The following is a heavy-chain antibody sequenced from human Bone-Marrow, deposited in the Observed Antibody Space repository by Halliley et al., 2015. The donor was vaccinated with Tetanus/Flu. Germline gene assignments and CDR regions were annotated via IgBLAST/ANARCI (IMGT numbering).Heavy chain of an antibody. J-gene: IGHJ4*02. Sequence: LRLSCSVSGGTVSSHHYYWTWVRQPPGKGLEWIGYISHIGRTNYNPSLKSRVTISVDTSNNQFSLNLSSVTAADTAVYYCAIQLYSSGGFDYWGQGTLATVSS. CDR1: GGTVSSHHYY. D-gene: IGHD3-10*01. CDR3: AIQLYSSGGFDY. V-gene: IGHV4-61*01. CDR2: ISHIGRT.